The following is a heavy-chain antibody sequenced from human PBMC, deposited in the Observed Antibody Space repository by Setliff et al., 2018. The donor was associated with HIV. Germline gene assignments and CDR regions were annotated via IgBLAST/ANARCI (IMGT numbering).Heavy chain of an antibody. V-gene: IGHV3-21*03. CDR3: TTDLPYGYHNDC. J-gene: IGHJ4*02. CDR2: ISGSGTSV. Sequence: PGGSLRLSCVTSGFTFDTFHMNWVRQAPGKGLEWVSSISGSGTSVDYVDSVKGRFAISRDNSKNSLYLQMNSLKTEDTAVYYCTTDLPYGYHNDCWGPGTLVTVSS. CDR1: GFTFDTFH. D-gene: IGHD2-2*01.